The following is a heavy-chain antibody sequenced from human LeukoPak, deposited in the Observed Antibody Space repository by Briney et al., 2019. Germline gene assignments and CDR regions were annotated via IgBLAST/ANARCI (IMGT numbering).Heavy chain of an antibody. CDR1: GDSISSSSYY. J-gene: IGHJ4*02. V-gene: IGHV4-39*01. CDR3: ARRSGSGYYFFDY. Sequence: SETLSLTCTVSGDSISSSSYYWGWIRQPPGKGLEWIGSFSYSGSMYYNPSLKSRVTISVDTSKNQFSLKLSSVTAADTAVYYCARRSGSGYYFFDYWGQGTLVTVSS. CDR2: FSYSGSM. D-gene: IGHD3-22*01.